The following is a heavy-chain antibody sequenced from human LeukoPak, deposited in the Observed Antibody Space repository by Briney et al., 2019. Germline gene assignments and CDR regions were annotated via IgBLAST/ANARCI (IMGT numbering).Heavy chain of an antibody. Sequence: GASVKVSCKASGYTFTSYAMNWVRQAPGQGLEWMGWMNPNSGNTGYAQKFQGRVTMTRNTSISTAYMELSSLRSEDTAVYYCARRSMVRGVISFCYWGQGTLVTVSS. CDR2: MNPNSGNT. CDR1: GYTFTSYA. CDR3: ARRSMVRGVISFCY. J-gene: IGHJ4*02. V-gene: IGHV1-8*02. D-gene: IGHD3-10*01.